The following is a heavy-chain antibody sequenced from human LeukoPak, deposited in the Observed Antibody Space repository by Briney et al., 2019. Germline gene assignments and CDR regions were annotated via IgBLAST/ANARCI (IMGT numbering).Heavy chain of an antibody. CDR1: GFTFSSYA. CDR2: LRGNGDA. CDR3: AKASWVSTADAVL. Sequence: GGTLTLSCVASGFTFSSYAMSWVRETPARGLEWVSSLRGNGDAFYADSVKGRFTLSRDESRNTVYLQLNKLRVEDTAIYYCAKASWVSTADAVLWGQGTVVTVSS. V-gene: IGHV3-23*01. J-gene: IGHJ4*02. D-gene: IGHD3-16*01.